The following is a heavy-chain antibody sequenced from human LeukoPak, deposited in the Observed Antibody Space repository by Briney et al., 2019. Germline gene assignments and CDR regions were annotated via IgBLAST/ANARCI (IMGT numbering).Heavy chain of an antibody. J-gene: IGHJ4*02. CDR2: ISNSADRT. Sequence: GGSLRLSCAASGFTFSSFGMSWVRQVPGKGLEWVSGISNSADRTYYADHVRGRFTISRDNSKNTVVLQMSSLTVEDSAVYYCAKGTSTMANRPADNWGQGTLVTVSS. CDR1: GFTFSSFG. D-gene: IGHD5/OR15-5a*01. CDR3: AKGTSTMANRPADN. V-gene: IGHV3-23*01.